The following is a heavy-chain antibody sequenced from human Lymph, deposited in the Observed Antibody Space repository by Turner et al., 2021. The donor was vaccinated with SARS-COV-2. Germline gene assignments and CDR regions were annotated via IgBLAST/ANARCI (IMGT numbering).Heavy chain of an antibody. CDR1: GYSLTNNW. J-gene: IGHJ4*02. V-gene: IGHV5-51*01. Sequence: ELQLVQCGADVNVPGVSLTISSKGSGYSLTNNWIGWVRRMPGEGLEGVGSVDHGGCDTKYGQSFQGQVTISADKSITTAYLQWSSLKASDTAMYYCARLVATGRYFDDWGQGTLVTVSS. CDR2: VDHGGCDT. D-gene: IGHD2-21*01. CDR3: ARLVATGRYFDD.